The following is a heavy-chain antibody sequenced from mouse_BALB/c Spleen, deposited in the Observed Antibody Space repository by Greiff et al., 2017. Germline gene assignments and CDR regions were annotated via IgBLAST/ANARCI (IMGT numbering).Heavy chain of an antibody. Sequence: QVQLQQPGAELLKPGASVNLSCKASGYTFTSYWMHWVKQRPGQGLEWIGEIDPSDSYTNYNQKFKGKATLTVDKSSSTAYMQLSSLTSEDSAVYYCVRSDGDWYFDVWGAGTTVTVSS. J-gene: IGHJ1*01. V-gene: IGHV1-69*02. D-gene: IGHD1-2*01. CDR2: IDPSDSYT. CDR3: VRSDGDWYFDV. CDR1: GYTFTSYW.